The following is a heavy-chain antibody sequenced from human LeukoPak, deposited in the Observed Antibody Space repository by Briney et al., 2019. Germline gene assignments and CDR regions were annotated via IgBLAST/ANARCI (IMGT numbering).Heavy chain of an antibody. CDR3: IRDFLTVTTNDY. J-gene: IGHJ4*02. CDR2: IKTDGSDR. CDR1: GFRFRDYW. Sequence: GGSLRLSCVVSGFRFRDYWMHWVRKAPGKGLVWVSGIKTDGSDRRYADFVTGRFTIYRDNDKNTLFLQMNSLRAEDTAVYYCIRDFLTVTTNDYWGQGTLVTVSS. V-gene: IGHV3-74*01. D-gene: IGHD4-11*01.